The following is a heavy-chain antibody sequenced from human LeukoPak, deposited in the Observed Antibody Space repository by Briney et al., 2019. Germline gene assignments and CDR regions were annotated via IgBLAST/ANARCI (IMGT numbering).Heavy chain of an antibody. Sequence: PGGSLRLSCAGSGFTFSSYYMIGVRQAPGKGLEWVSYISRSSSTICYADSVKGRFTISRDNAKNSLYLQMNSLRDEDTAVYYCARDQFYAFDIWGQGTMVTVSS. CDR1: GFTFSSYY. CDR3: ARDQFYAFDI. J-gene: IGHJ3*02. CDR2: ISRSSSTI. V-gene: IGHV3-48*02.